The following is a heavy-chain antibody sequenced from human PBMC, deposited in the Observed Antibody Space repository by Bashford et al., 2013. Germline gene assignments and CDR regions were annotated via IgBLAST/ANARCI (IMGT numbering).Heavy chain of an antibody. CDR2: IYYSGST. Sequence: SETLSLTCTVSGGSISSYYWSWIRQPPGKGLEWIGYIYYSGSTNYNPSLKSRVTISVDTSNNQFSLKLSSVTAADTAVYYCARQLEYSSYAEPGDLGYWGQGTLVTVSS. V-gene: IGHV4-59*08. CDR1: GGSISSYY. CDR3: ARQLEYSSYAEPGDLGY. J-gene: IGHJ4*02. D-gene: IGHD6-6*01.